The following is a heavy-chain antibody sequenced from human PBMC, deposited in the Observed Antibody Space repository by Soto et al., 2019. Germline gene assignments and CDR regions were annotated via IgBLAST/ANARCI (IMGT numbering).Heavy chain of an antibody. V-gene: IGHV3-23*01. D-gene: IGHD2-15*01. Sequence: EVQLLESGGGLVQPGGSLRLSCAASGFIFANYVMSWVRQAPGKGLEWVSGTSGSGGNVYYADSVKGRFTISRDNSKNTLYLQMNSLRAEDTAVYYCAKGRSSCSGGNCYYGADYWGQGTLVTVSS. J-gene: IGHJ4*02. CDR3: AKGRSSCSGGNCYYGADY. CDR2: TSGSGGNV. CDR1: GFIFANYV.